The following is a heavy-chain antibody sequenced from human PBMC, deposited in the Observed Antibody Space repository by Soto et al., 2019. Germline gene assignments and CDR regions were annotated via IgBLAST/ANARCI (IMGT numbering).Heavy chain of an antibody. CDR3: ARAYCGGDCYLLRWFDP. CDR2: IYYSGST. J-gene: IGHJ5*02. D-gene: IGHD2-21*02. CDR1: GGSISSGDYY. V-gene: IGHV4-30-4*01. Sequence: SETLSLTCTVSGGSISSGDYYWSWIRQLPGKGLEWIGYIYYSGSTYYNPSLKSRVTISVDTSKNQFSLKLSSVTAADTAVYYCARAYCGGDCYLLRWFDPWGQGTLVTVSS.